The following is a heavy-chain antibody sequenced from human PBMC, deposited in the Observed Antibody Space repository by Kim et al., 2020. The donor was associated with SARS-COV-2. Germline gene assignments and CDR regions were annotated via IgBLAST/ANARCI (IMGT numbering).Heavy chain of an antibody. J-gene: IGHJ6*02. CDR1: GFTFSSYA. Sequence: GGSLRLSCAASGFTFSSYAMHWVRQAPGKGLEWVAVISYDGSNKYYADSVKGRFTISRDNSKNTLYLQMNSLRAEDTAVYYCARDRKVLWFGEYYYGMDVWGQGTTVTVSS. CDR3: ARDRKVLWFGEYYYGMDV. V-gene: IGHV3-30*04. D-gene: IGHD3-10*01. CDR2: ISYDGSNK.